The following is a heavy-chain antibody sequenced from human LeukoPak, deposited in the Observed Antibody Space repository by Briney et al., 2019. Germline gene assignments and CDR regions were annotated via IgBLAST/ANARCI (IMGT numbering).Heavy chain of an antibody. CDR2: IIPIFGTA. CDR3: ASNYGDYEGWFDP. J-gene: IGHJ5*02. V-gene: IGHV1-69*13. Sequence: ASVKVSCKASGGTFSSYAISWVRQAPGQGLDWMGGIIPIFGTANYAQKFQGRVTITADESTSTAYMELSSLRSEDTAVYYCASNYGDYEGWFDPWGQGTLVTVSS. CDR1: GGTFSSYA. D-gene: IGHD4-17*01.